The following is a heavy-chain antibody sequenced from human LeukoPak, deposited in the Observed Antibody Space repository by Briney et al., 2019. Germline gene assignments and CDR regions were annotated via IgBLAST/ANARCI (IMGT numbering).Heavy chain of an antibody. CDR2: IKPDGSLI. V-gene: IGHV3-7*01. D-gene: IGHD3-3*01. CDR1: GFTFSSYW. J-gene: IGHJ3*02. CDR3: ARDRYYDFWSGYSYDAFDI. Sequence: GGSLRLSCAASGFTFSSYWMTWVRQGPGKGLEWVANIKPDGSLIYYVDSVKGRFTISRDNAKNSLYLQMNSLRAEDTAVYYCARDRYYDFWSGYSYDAFDIWGQGTMVTVSS.